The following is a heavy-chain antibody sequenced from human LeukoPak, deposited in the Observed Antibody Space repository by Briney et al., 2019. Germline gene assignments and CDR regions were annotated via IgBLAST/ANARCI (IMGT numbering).Heavy chain of an antibody. CDR3: AREGPYVQLERQDY. CDR1: GGSFSGYY. D-gene: IGHD1-1*01. Sequence: SETLSLTCAVYGGSFSGYYWSWIRQPPGKGLEWIGEINHSGSTNYNPSLKSRVTISVDTSKNQFSLKLSSVTAADTAVYYCAREGPYVQLERQDYWGQGTLVTVSS. J-gene: IGHJ4*02. V-gene: IGHV4-34*01. CDR2: INHSGST.